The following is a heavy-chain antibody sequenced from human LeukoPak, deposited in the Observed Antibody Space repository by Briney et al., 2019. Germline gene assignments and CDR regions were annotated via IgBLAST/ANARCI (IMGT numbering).Heavy chain of an antibody. J-gene: IGHJ4*02. CDR3: AREREDYYFDY. D-gene: IGHD2-15*01. V-gene: IGHV3-48*01. CDR2: ISSSSSTI. CDR1: GFTFSSYS. Sequence: GGSLRLSCAASGFTFSSYSMNWVRQAPGKGLEWVSYISSSSSTIYYADSMKGRFTISRDNAKNSLYLQMNSLRAEDTAVYYCAREREDYYFDYWGQGTMVTVSS.